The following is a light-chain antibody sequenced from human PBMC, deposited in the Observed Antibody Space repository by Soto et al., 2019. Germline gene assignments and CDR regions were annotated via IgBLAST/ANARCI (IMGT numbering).Light chain of an antibody. CDR3: KQYKNWPHLT. CDR2: GAS. Sequence: EIVMTQSPATLSVSPGERATLSCRASQSVSTKLAWYRHKPGQAPRLLIYGASTRATGIPARLSVSGSGTEFTLTINRLQLVDFAVYYWKQYKNWPHLTFRPGTTVDIK. J-gene: IGKJ3*01. CDR1: QSVSTK. V-gene: IGKV3-15*01.